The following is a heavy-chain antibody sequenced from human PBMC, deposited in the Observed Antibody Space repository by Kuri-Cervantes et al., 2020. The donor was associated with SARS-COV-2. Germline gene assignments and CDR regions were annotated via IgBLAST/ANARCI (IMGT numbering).Heavy chain of an antibody. V-gene: IGHV3-7*01. J-gene: IGHJ4*02. CDR2: IKQDGSEE. CDR1: GFIFSNYW. Sequence: ETLSLTCAASGFIFSNYWMSWVRQAPGKGLEWVANIKQDGSEEFYVDSVKGRFTVSRDNAKKSLFLQMNSLRAEDTAVYYCARASFDFWSGYYTGYFFDYWGQGTLVTVSS. CDR3: ARASFDFWSGYYTGYFFDY. D-gene: IGHD3-3*01.